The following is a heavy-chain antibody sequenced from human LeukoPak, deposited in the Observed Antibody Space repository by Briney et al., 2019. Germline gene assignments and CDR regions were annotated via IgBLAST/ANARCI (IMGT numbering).Heavy chain of an antibody. CDR3: ALSMGPDTAMVWYYFDY. D-gene: IGHD5-18*01. J-gene: IGHJ4*02. Sequence: SVKVSCKASGGTFSSYAISWVRQAPGQGLEWMGRIIPILGIANYAQKFQGRVTITADKSTSTAYMELSSLRSEDTDVYYCALSMGPDTAMVWYYFDYWGQGALVTVSS. V-gene: IGHV1-69*04. CDR2: IIPILGIA. CDR1: GGTFSSYA.